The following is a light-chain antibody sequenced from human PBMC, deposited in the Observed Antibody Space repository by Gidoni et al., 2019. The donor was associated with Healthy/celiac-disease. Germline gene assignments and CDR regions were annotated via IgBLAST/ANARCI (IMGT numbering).Light chain of an antibody. CDR1: SSNIGSNY. Sequence: QSVLTHPPSAYGTPGQRVPISCSGSSSNIGSNYVYWYQQLPGPAPKLLIYRNNQRPSGVPDRFSGSKSGTSASLAISGLRSEDEADYYCAAWDDSLSALFGGGTKLTVL. V-gene: IGLV1-47*01. CDR2: RNN. CDR3: AAWDDSLSAL. J-gene: IGLJ2*01.